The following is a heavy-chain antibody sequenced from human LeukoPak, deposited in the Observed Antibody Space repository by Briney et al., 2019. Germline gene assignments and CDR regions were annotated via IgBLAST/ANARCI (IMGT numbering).Heavy chain of an antibody. V-gene: IGHV3-23*01. J-gene: IGHJ4*02. CDR1: GFTFATYV. CDR2: ISWSGDNT. CDR3: ARDVGSWPFDY. Sequence: GGSLILSCAASGFTFATYVMTWVRQAPGKGLEWVSSISWSGDNTHYADSVKGRFTISRDNSKKTLCLQMNSLRAEDTAMYYCARDVGSWPFDYWGQGTLVTVSA. D-gene: IGHD6-13*01.